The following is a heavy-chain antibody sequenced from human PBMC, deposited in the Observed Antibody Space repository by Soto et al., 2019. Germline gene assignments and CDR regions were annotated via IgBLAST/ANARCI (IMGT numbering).Heavy chain of an antibody. CDR1: GGSISSTNHY. CDR3: ARHDGGSDGDGFDP. Sequence: QLQLQESGPGLVKPSETLSLTCTVSGGSISSTNHYWGWIRQPPGKGLEWFGSVYYTGSAHYNPSRESRGTMSVDTSQKQFSLKLKSVTAADTAIYYCARHDGGSDGDGFDPWGQGILVTVSS. D-gene: IGHD3-16*01. J-gene: IGHJ5*02. V-gene: IGHV4-39*01. CDR2: VYYTGSA.